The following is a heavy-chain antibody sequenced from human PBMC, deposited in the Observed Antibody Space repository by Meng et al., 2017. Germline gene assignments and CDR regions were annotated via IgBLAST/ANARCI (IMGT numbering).Heavy chain of an antibody. CDR3: ARVHYYDSSGYNNWYFDL. Sequence: QGRLQETGPGQVKPSHPLSLTCTVSGGSISSGGYYWSWIRQHQGKGLEWIGYIYYSGSTYYNPSLKSLVTISVDTSKNQFSLKLSSVTAADTAVYYCARVHYYDSSGYNNWYFDLWGRGTLVTVSS. CDR2: IYYSGST. J-gene: IGHJ2*01. D-gene: IGHD3-22*01. V-gene: IGHV4-31*01. CDR1: GGSISSGGYY.